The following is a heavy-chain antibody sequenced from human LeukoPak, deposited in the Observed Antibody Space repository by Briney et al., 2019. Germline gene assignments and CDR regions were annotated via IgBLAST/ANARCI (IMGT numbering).Heavy chain of an antibody. Sequence: SETLSLTCTVSGGSISSGGYYWSWIRQHPGKGLEWIGYIYYSGSTYYNPSLKSRVTISVDTSKNQFSLKLSSVTAADTAVYYCARAGGNSGYYYYYGMDVWGQGTTVTVSS. V-gene: IGHV4-31*03. CDR1: GGSISSGGYY. CDR2: IYYSGST. J-gene: IGHJ6*02. CDR3: ARAGGNSGYYYYYGMDV. D-gene: IGHD4-23*01.